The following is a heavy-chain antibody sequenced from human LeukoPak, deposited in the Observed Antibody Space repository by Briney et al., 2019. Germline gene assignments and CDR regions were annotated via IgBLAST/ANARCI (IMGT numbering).Heavy chain of an antibody. CDR3: ARDGIVGASRDYYYGMDV. CDR2: IYTSGST. J-gene: IGHJ6*02. D-gene: IGHD1-26*01. V-gene: IGHV4-4*07. CDR1: GGSISSYY. Sequence: SETLSLTCTVSGGSISSYYWSWIRQPAGKGLEWIGRIYTSGSTNYNPSLKSRVTMSVDTSKNQFSLKLGSVTAADTAVYYCARDGIVGASRDYYYGMDVWGQGTTVTVSS.